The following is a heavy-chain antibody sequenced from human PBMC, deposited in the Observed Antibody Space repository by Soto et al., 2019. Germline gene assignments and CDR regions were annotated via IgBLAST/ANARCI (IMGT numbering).Heavy chain of an antibody. Sequence: SETLSLTCSVSGASISNYYWSWIRQPPGKGLEWLGYIYHSGTTSYNPSLQSRVTISLDTSKNQFSLKLTSATAADTAVYYCARHLNYNYFAYGGQGTLVTVAS. D-gene: IGHD3-10*01. CDR2: IYHSGTT. J-gene: IGHJ4*02. CDR3: ARHLNYNYFAY. CDR1: GASISNYY. V-gene: IGHV4-59*01.